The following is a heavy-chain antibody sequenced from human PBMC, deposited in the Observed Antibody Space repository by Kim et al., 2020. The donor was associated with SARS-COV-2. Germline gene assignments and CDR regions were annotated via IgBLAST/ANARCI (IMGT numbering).Heavy chain of an antibody. CDR3: AARDYYDSSGYYFDY. CDR1: GGSISSYY. D-gene: IGHD3-22*01. V-gene: IGHV4-59*01. Sequence: SETLSLTCTVSGGSISSYYWSWIRQPPGKGLEWIGYIYYSGSTNYNPSLKSRVTISVDTSKNQFSLKLSSVTAADTAVYYCAARDYYDSSGYYFDYWGQGTLVTVSS. J-gene: IGHJ4*02. CDR2: IYYSGST.